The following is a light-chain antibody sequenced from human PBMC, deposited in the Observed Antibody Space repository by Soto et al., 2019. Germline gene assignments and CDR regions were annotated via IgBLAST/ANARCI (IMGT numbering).Light chain of an antibody. J-gene: IGKJ2*01. CDR1: QSISSY. CDR3: QQSYSTPYMYT. Sequence: DIQMTQSPSSLSASVGDRVTITCRASQSISSYLNWYQQKPGKAPKLLLYAASSLQSGVPSRFSGSGSGTDFTLTISSLQPEDFATYYCQQSYSTPYMYTFGQGTKLEIK. V-gene: IGKV1-39*01. CDR2: AAS.